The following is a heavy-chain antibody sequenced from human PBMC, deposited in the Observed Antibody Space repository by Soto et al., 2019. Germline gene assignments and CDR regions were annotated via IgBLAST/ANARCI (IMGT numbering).Heavy chain of an antibody. CDR2: IYWDDDK. J-gene: IGHJ4*02. Sequence: QITLKESGPTVVKPTETLTLTCTFSGFLLTTSGVGVGWVRQSPGKAPEWLALIYWDDDKRYSTSLKSRLTITKDTPKNQVVLTMANVDSADTATYYCEHRVLRTVFGLVTTTAIYFDFWGQGTPVVVSS. V-gene: IGHV2-5*02. D-gene: IGHD3-3*01. CDR1: GFLLTTSGVG. CDR3: EHRVLRTVFGLVTTTAIYFDF.